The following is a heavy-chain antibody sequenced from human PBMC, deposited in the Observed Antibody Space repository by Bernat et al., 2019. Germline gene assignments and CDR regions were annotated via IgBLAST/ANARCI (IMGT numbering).Heavy chain of an antibody. CDR2: ISSSSSTI. J-gene: IGHJ6*02. D-gene: IGHD1-7*01. CDR1: GFTFSSYS. V-gene: IGHV3-48*02. CDR3: AREDDWNYSGFYYYYGMDV. Sequence: EVQLVESGGGLVQPGGSLRLSCAASGFTFSSYSMNWVRQAPGKGLEWVSYISSSSSTIYYADSEKGRFTISKDNAKNLLYLQMNSLRDEDTAVYYCAREDDWNYSGFYYYYGMDVWGQGTTVTVSS.